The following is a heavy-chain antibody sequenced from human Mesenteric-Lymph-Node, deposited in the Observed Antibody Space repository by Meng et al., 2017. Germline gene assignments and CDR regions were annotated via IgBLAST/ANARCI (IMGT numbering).Heavy chain of an antibody. CDR3: AKARDSSGPLYFDY. Sequence: GESLKISCAASGFTVSSNYMSWVRQAPGKGLEWVSVIYSGGSTYYADSVKGRFTISRDNSKNTLYLQMNSLRAEDTAVYYCAKARDSSGPLYFDYWGQGTLVTVSS. D-gene: IGHD3-22*01. CDR1: GFTVSSNY. V-gene: IGHV3-53*01. J-gene: IGHJ4*02. CDR2: IYSGGST.